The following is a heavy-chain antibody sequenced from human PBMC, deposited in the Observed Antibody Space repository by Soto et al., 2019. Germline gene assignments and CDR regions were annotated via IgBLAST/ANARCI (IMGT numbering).Heavy chain of an antibody. CDR2: IYWDEDK. Sequence: QITLTESGPPLVQPTQNLRLTCSFSVFSLTTRGLGVAWFRQPHGKALEGLAVIYWDEDKRYSPLLKTRLTVAKDTSKNQVGLRMTNMDPVDTGTVYCAHTDWERRNWCDPWGQGIHVTVSS. CDR3: AHTDWERRNWCDP. V-gene: IGHV2-5*02. D-gene: IGHD3-9*01. J-gene: IGHJ5*02. CDR1: VFSLTTRGLG.